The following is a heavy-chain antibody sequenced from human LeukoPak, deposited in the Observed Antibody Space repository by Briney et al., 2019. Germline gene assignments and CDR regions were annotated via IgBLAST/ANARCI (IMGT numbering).Heavy chain of an antibody. CDR3: AKDLNYGFDS. J-gene: IGHJ4*02. Sequence: GGSLRLSCAASGFTFSSYAMSWVRQAPGKGLEWVSAISGSGDKTFYAESVRGRFTISRDNSKNTLYLQMNSLRAEDTAVYYCAKDLNYGFDSWGQGTLVTVSS. CDR2: ISGSGDKT. V-gene: IGHV3-23*01. CDR1: GFTFSSYA. D-gene: IGHD3-10*01.